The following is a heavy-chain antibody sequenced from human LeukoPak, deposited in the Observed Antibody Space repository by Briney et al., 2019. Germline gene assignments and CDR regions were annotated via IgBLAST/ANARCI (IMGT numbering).Heavy chain of an antibody. CDR2: ISSSGSTI. D-gene: IGHD7-27*01. J-gene: IGHJ4*02. CDR3: ARIHNLGILAHFDY. CDR1: GFTFNSYE. Sequence: GGSLRLSCAASGFTFNSYEMNWVRQAPGKGLEWVSYISSSGSTIYYADSVKGRFTISRDNAKNSLYLQMNSLRAEDTAVYYCARIHNLGILAHFDYWGQGTLVTVSS. V-gene: IGHV3-48*03.